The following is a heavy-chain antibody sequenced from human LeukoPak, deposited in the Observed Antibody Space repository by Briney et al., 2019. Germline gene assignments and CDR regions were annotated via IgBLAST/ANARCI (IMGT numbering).Heavy chain of an antibody. CDR1: GGSISSSSHY. D-gene: IGHD2-15*01. V-gene: IGHV4-39*01. J-gene: IGHJ4*02. CDR3: SRLESGSCYF. Sequence: SETLSLTCTVSGGSISSSSHYWGWIRQPPGKGLEWIGSIYYSGSTYYNPSLKSRVSMSVDTSKNQFSLKLSSVTAADTAVYYCSRLESGSCYFWGQGTLVTVSS. CDR2: IYYSGST.